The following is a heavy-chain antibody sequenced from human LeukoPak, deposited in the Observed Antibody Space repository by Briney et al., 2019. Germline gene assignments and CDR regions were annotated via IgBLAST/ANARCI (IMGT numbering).Heavy chain of an antibody. CDR1: GFTFSSYA. J-gene: IGHJ4*02. CDR3: AKDSFPYYYDSSGYPYYDY. V-gene: IGHV3-23*01. D-gene: IGHD3-22*01. Sequence: PGGSLRLSCAASGFTFSSYAMSWVRQAPGKGLEWVSAISGSGGSTYYAGSVKGRFTISRDNSKNTLYLQMNSLRAEDTAVYYCAKDSFPYYYDSSGYPYYDYWGQGTLVTVSS. CDR2: ISGSGGST.